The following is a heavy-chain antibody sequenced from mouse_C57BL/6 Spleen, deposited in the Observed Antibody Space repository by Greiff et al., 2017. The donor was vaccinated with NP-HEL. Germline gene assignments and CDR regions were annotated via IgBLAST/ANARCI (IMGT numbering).Heavy chain of an antibody. CDR3: ARSEHWDYYGKSPGAMDY. CDR1: GYTFTSYW. D-gene: IGHD1-1*01. CDR2: IYPGSGST. Sequence: QVHVKQPGAELVKPGASVKMSCKASGYTFTSYWITWVKQRPGQGLEWIGDIYPGSGSTNYNEKFKSKATLTVDTSSSTAYMQLSSLTSEDSAVYYCARSEHWDYYGKSPGAMDYWGQGTSVTVSS. J-gene: IGHJ4*01. V-gene: IGHV1-55*01.